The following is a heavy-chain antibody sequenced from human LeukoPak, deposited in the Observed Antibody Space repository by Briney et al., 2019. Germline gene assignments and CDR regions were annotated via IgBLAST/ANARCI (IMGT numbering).Heavy chain of an antibody. CDR1: GGSFSGYY. V-gene: IGHV4-34*01. CDR3: ARETGYSYGYSYFDY. J-gene: IGHJ4*02. Sequence: SETLSLTCAVYGGSFSGYYWSWIRQPPGKGLEWIGEINHSGSTNYNPSLKSRVTISVDTSKNQFSLKLGSVTAADTAVYYCARETGYSYGYSYFDYWGQGTLVTVSS. D-gene: IGHD5-18*01. CDR2: INHSGST.